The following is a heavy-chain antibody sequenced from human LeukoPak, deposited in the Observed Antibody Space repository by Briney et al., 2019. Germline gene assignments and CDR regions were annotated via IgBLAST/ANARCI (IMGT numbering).Heavy chain of an antibody. Sequence: PGGSLRLSCATSGFSFTDYPMNWVRQAPGKGLEWISNIRTTAEGAKYAYYADSVKGRFTISRDNAVNSLYLQMNSLRDEDTAVYHCSRVRSPSTVPIDYWGQGTLVTVSS. V-gene: IGHV3-48*02. CDR3: SRVRSPSTVPIDY. CDR1: GFSFTDYP. J-gene: IGHJ4*02. CDR2: IRTTAEGAKYA. D-gene: IGHD4-17*01.